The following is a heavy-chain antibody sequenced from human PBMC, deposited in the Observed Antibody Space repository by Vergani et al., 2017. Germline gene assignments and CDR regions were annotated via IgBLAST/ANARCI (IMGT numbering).Heavy chain of an antibody. Sequence: QVQLQQWGAGLLKPSETLSLTCAVYGGSFSGYYWSWIRQPPGKGLEWIGEINHSGSTNYNPSLKSRVTISVDTSKNQFSLKLSSVTAADTAVYYCARDRGDSSGWLKGNWFDPWGQGTLVTVSS. D-gene: IGHD6-19*01. CDR1: GGSFSGYY. CDR3: ARDRGDSSGWLKGNWFDP. V-gene: IGHV4-34*01. CDR2: INHSGST. J-gene: IGHJ5*02.